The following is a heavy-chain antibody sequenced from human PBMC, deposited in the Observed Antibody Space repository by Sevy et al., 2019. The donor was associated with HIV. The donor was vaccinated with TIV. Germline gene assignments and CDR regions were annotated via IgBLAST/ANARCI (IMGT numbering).Heavy chain of an antibody. D-gene: IGHD2-21*02. CDR3: ARQSSFVTAPDN. Sequence: SETLSLTCTVSGGSINSGRYYWDWIRQPPGKGLEWIGTIYYSGSTHYNPSLKSRVAISVDASRNQFSLNVSSLTAVDTAVYFCARQSSFVTAPDNWGQGTLVTVSS. CDR2: IYYSGST. J-gene: IGHJ4*02. CDR1: GGSINSGRYY. V-gene: IGHV4-39*01.